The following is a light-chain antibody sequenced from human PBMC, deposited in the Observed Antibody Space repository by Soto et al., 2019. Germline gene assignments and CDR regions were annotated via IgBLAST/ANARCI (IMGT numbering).Light chain of an antibody. V-gene: IGLV2-14*03. Sequence: QSALTQPASVSGSPGQSITISCTGTSSDVGGYNYVSWYQHHPGKAPKLMIYVVSNRPSGVSNRFSGSKSGNTASPTISGLQAEDEADYYCSSYTSNNTPYVFGTGTKVTVL. J-gene: IGLJ1*01. CDR2: VVS. CDR3: SSYTSNNTPYV. CDR1: SSDVGGYNY.